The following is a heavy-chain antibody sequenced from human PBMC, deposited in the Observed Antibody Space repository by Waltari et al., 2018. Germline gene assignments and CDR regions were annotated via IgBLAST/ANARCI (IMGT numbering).Heavy chain of an antibody. CDR3: ARDEARYYDIMTGGGYYGLDV. D-gene: IGHD3-9*01. CDR2: IFTSGST. CDR1: GGSISSGSVY. J-gene: IGHJ6*02. V-gene: IGHV4-61*02. Sequence: QVQLQESGPGLVRPSQTLSLTCTVSGGSISSGSVYWTWIRQPAGKGLEWVGHIFTSGSTKYNPSLKCRVSVSLDTSENQFSLRLSSVTAADTAVYYCARDEARYYDIMTGGGYYGLDVWGQGTTVTVSS.